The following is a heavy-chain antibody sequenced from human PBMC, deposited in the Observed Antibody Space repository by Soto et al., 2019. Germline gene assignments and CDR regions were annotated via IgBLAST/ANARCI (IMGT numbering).Heavy chain of an antibody. CDR2: IYPGDSDT. J-gene: IGHJ6*02. Sequence: RQSLKISCKGSACIFTSYWIGWVRQLPGKGLEWMGIIYPGDSDTRYSPSFQGQVTISADKSISTAYLQWSSLKASDTAIYYCARYRAVAGTSYYRYLQDVCGQGTTVTVSS. CDR3: ARYRAVAGTSYYRYLQDV. V-gene: IGHV5-51*01. CDR1: ACIFTSYW. D-gene: IGHD6-13*01.